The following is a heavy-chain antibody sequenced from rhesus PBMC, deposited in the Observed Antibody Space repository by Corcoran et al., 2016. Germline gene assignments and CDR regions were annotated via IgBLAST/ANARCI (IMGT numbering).Heavy chain of an antibody. J-gene: IGHJ4*01. CDR1: GAPVSSSNW. Sequence: QMQLQESGPGLVKASETLSLTCTVSGAPVSSSNWWSWVRQSPGKGLEWIGYVYGGGRPRYNPSLKSRVTSSTDTSRNQFSLKLNSVTAADTAMYYCAKYGGTSYKNFDHWGQGVLVTVSS. CDR2: VYGGGRP. CDR3: AKYGGTSYKNFDH. V-gene: IGHV4-57*02. D-gene: IGHD3-16*01.